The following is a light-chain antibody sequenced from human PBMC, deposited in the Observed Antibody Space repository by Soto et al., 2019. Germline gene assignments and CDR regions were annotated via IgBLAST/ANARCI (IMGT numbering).Light chain of an antibody. J-gene: IGLJ1*01. CDR3: ASSTSDSLYV. CDR2: KVT. V-gene: IGLV2-14*01. Sequence: ALTQPASVSGSPGQSITISCTGTSSDVGGNKYVSWYQQYPGKVPKLLINKVTNRPSGVSYRFSGPKSGNTASLTISALLAEDEADYFCASSTSDSLYVFGTGTKVTVL. CDR1: SSDVGGNKY.